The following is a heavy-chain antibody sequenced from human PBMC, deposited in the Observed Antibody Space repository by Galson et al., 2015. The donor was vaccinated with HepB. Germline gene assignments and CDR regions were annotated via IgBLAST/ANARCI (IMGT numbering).Heavy chain of an antibody. D-gene: IGHD3-16*01. J-gene: IGHJ4*02. CDR2: ISYDGSNK. V-gene: IGHV3-30*04. Sequence: SLRLSCAASGFTFSSYAMHWVRQAPGKGLEWVAVISYDGSNKYYADSVKGRFTISRDNSKNTLYLQMNSLRAEDTAVYYCARDHGGVFDYWGQGTLVTVSS. CDR1: GFTFSSYA. CDR3: ARDHGGVFDY.